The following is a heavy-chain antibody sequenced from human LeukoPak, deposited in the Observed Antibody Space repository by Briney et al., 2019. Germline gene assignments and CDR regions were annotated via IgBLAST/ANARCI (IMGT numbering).Heavy chain of an antibody. V-gene: IGHV1-18*01. D-gene: IGHD3-10*02. CDR2: ISAYNGNT. J-gene: IGHJ6*03. CDR1: GYTFTSYG. CDR3: ARTHPRFGELVLLDYYYYMDV. Sequence: GASVKVSCKASGYTFTSYGISWVRQAPGQGLEWMGWISAYNGNTNYAQKLQGRVTMTTDTSTSTAYMELRSLRSDDTAVYYCARTHPRFGELVLLDYYYYMDVWGKGTTVTVSS.